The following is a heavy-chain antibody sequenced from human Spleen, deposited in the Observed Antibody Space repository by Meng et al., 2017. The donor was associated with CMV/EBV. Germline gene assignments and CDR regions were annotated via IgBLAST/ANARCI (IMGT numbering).Heavy chain of an antibody. D-gene: IGHD6-13*01. V-gene: IGHV1-3*01. J-gene: IGHJ4*02. CDR3: ARVPAGTSFFDY. CDR2: INAANGNT. Sequence: KASRYIFTNYAIHWVRQARGQSLEWMGWINAANGNTKYSQKFQGGVTFTRDTSATTAYMEVSSLRSADTAVYYCARVPAGTSFFDYWGQGTLVTVSS. CDR1: RYIFTNYA.